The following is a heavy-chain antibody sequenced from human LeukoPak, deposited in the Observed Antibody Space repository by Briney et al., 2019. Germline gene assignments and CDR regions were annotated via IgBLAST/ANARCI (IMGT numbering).Heavy chain of an antibody. CDR3: ASPYDSSGYYDY. Sequence: SETLSLTCTVPGGSISSSSYYWGWIRQPPGKGLEWIGSIYYSGSTYYNPSLKSRVTISVDTSKNQFSLKLSSVTAADTAVYYSASPYDSSGYYDYWGQGTLVTVSS. CDR1: GGSISSSSYY. D-gene: IGHD3-22*01. J-gene: IGHJ4*02. V-gene: IGHV4-39*01. CDR2: IYYSGST.